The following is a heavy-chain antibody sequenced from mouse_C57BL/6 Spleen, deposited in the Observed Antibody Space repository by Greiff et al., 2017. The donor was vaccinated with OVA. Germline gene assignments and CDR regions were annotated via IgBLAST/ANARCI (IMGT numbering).Heavy chain of an antibody. CDR2: ISYDGSN. J-gene: IGHJ4*01. CDR1: GYSITSGYY. V-gene: IGHV3-6*01. CDR3: ARADYGSSYGGGYYAMDY. Sequence: VQLKESGPGLVKPSQSLSLTCSVTGYSITSGYYWNWIRQFPGNKLEWMGYISYDGSNNYNPSLKNRISITRDTSKNQFFLKLNSVTTEDTATYYCARADYGSSYGGGYYAMDYWGQGTSVTVSS. D-gene: IGHD1-1*01.